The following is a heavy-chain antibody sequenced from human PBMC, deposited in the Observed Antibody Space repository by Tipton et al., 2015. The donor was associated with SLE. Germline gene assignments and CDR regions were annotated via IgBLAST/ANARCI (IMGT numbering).Heavy chain of an antibody. CDR2: VYYTGST. J-gene: IGHJ3*02. Sequence: LRLSCTVSGGSLSRHFWSWVRQPPGKGLEWIGYVYYTGSTTYNPSLKSRVTISLDTSRKQFSLKLSSVTTADTAVYYCARVGSRYGADAFDIWGQGAVVTVSS. CDR3: ARVGSRYGADAFDI. CDR1: GGSLSRHF. D-gene: IGHD4-17*01. V-gene: IGHV4-59*11.